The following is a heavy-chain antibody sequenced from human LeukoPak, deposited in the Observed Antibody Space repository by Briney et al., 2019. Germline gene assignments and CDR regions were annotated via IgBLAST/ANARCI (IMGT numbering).Heavy chain of an antibody. D-gene: IGHD6-19*01. Sequence: GESLKISCKGSGYSFTSYWIGWVRQMPGKGLEWMGIIYPGDSDTRYSPSFQGQVTISADKSISTAYLQWSSLKASDTAMYYCARGLGHREGLVYFDYWGQGTLVTVPS. CDR2: IYPGDSDT. J-gene: IGHJ4*02. CDR1: GYSFTSYW. CDR3: ARGLGHREGLVYFDY. V-gene: IGHV5-51*01.